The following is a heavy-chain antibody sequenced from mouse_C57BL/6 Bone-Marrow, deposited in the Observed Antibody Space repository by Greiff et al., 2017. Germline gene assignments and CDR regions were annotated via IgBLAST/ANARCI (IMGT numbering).Heavy chain of an antibody. D-gene: IGHD2-3*01. Sequence: QVQLQPSGAELVKPGASVKLSCKASGYTFTEYTIHWVKQRSGQGLEWIGWFYPGSGSIKYNEKFKDKATLTADKSSSTVYMELSRLTSEDSAVYFCAKHEGDDGYYDWYFDVWGTGTTVTVSS. CDR3: AKHEGDDGYYDWYFDV. CDR2: FYPGSGSI. V-gene: IGHV1-62-2*01. CDR1: GYTFTEYT. J-gene: IGHJ1*03.